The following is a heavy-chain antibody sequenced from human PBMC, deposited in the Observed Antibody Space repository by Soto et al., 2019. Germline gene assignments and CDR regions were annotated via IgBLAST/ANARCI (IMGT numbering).Heavy chain of an antibody. CDR2: IYYSGST. J-gene: IGHJ4*02. Sequence: QVQLQESGPGLVKPSETLSLTCTVSGGSVSSGSYYWSWIRQPPGKGLEWIGYIYYSGSTNYNPSLKXRXTXSXXTAKNQFSLKLSSVTAADTAVYYCARAGLGDGSDYWGQGTLVTVSS. CDR3: ARAGLGDGSDY. V-gene: IGHV4-61*01. D-gene: IGHD1-26*01. CDR1: GGSVSSGSYY.